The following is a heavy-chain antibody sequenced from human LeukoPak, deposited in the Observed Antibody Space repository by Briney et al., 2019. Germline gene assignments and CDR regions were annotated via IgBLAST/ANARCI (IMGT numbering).Heavy chain of an antibody. J-gene: IGHJ4*02. CDR3: ATLESSGYRDYYFDY. V-gene: IGHV1-69*01. CDR1: GGTFISYA. D-gene: IGHD3-22*01. CDR2: IIPIFGTA. Sequence: ASVKVSCKASGGTFISYAISWVRQAPGQGLEWMGGIIPIFGTANYAQKFQGRVTITADESTSTAYMELSSLRSEDTAVYYCATLESSGYRDYYFDYWGQGTLVTVSS.